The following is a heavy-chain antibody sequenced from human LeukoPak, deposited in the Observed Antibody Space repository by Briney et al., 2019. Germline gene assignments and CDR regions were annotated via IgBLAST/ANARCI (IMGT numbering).Heavy chain of an antibody. CDR3: ARGDSNTWSPDY. J-gene: IGHJ4*02. Sequence: GGSLRLSCAASGFTFPSNWHWVRQAPGKGLVWVSRISSDGRSTSYADSVKGRFTISRDNAKNMLYLQMNSLRAEDTAVYYCARGDSNTWSPDYWGQGTLVTVSS. CDR2: ISSDGRST. CDR1: GFTFPSNW. D-gene: IGHD6-13*01. V-gene: IGHV3-74*01.